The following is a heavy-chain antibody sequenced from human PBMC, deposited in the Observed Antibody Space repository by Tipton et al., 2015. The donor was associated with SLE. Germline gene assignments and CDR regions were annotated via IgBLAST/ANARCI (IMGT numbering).Heavy chain of an antibody. V-gene: IGHV3-48*01. CDR2: ISSSSSTI. Sequence: AVSGFTFSSYSMNWVRQAPGKRLEWVSYISSSSSTIYYADYVKGRFTISRDNAKNSRYLQMNSLRAEDTSVYYCASLVVVPAATGDYWGQGTLVTVSS. J-gene: IGHJ4*02. CDR3: ASLVVVPAATGDY. CDR1: GFTFSSYS. D-gene: IGHD2-2*01.